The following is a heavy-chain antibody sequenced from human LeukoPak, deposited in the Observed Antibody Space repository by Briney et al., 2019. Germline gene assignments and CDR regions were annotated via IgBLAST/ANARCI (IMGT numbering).Heavy chain of an antibody. V-gene: IGHV3-11*01. D-gene: IGHD6-6*01. CDR2: ISSSGSTI. CDR3: ARDRGYSSSSREFDY. J-gene: IGHJ4*02. Sequence: GGSLRLSCAASGFTFSDYYMSWIRQAPGKGLEWVSYISSSGSTIYYADSVKGRLTISRDNAKNSLYLQMNSLRAEDTAVYYCARDRGYSSSSREFDYWGQGTLVTVSS. CDR1: GFTFSDYY.